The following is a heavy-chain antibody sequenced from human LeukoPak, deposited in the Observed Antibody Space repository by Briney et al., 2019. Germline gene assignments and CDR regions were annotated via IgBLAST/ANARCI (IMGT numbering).Heavy chain of an antibody. J-gene: IGHJ6*03. CDR2: IYVAGT. D-gene: IGHD3-16*02. V-gene: IGHV4-59*08. CDR1: GGSIGTYY. CDR3: ARHIGGGIEDMDV. Sequence: SETLSLTCTVSGGSIGTYYWSWARQSPGTGLEWIGYIYVAGTRYNPYLQSRVTISVDRSRNQFFLKMTSVTAADTAVYYCARHIGGGIEDMDVWGRGTKVTVSS.